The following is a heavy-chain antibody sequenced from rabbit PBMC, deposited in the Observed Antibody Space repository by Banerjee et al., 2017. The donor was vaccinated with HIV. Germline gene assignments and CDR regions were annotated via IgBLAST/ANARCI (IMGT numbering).Heavy chain of an antibody. V-gene: IGHV1S45*01. Sequence: EEPGGDLVNPEGSLTLICTASGFSFSSSYWLCWVRQAPGKGLEWIACISAGSSGSTYYAAWAKGRFTISKTSSTTVTLQMTSLTAADTATYFCARDAGYAGSNLWGPGTLVTVS. CDR3: ARDAGYAGSNL. CDR1: GFSFSSSYW. D-gene: IGHD4-2*01. J-gene: IGHJ4*01. CDR2: ISAGSSGST.